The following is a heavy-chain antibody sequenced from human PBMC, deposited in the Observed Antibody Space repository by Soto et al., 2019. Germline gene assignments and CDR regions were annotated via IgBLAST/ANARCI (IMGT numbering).Heavy chain of an antibody. D-gene: IGHD3-22*01. J-gene: IGHJ3*02. V-gene: IGHV3-30*03. Sequence: GWSLRLSCAASGFTFSSYGMHWVRQAPGRGLEWVAVISYDGSNKYYADSVKGRFTISRDNSKNTLYLQMNSLRAEDTAVYYCARDPSITMIVVAITSHAFDIWGQGTMVTVSS. CDR1: GFTFSSYG. CDR2: ISYDGSNK. CDR3: ARDPSITMIVVAITSHAFDI.